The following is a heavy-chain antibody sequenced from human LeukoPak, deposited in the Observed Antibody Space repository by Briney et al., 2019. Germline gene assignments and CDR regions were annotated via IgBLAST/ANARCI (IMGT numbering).Heavy chain of an antibody. CDR3: ARVVGGHLRNYYDSSGYQYAFDI. D-gene: IGHD3-22*01. CDR1: GGTFSSYA. J-gene: IGHJ3*02. Sequence: SVKVSCKASGGTFSSYAISWVRQAPGQGLEWMGRIIPILGIANYAQEFQGRVTITADKSTSTAYMELSSLRSEDTAVYYCARVVGGHLRNYYDSSGYQYAFDIWGQGTMVTVSS. V-gene: IGHV1-69*04. CDR2: IIPILGIA.